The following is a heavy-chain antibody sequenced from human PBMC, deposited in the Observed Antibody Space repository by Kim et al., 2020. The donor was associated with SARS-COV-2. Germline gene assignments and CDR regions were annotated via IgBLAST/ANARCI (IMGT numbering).Heavy chain of an antibody. CDR3: ARGGDCSGGRCYLRDNWFDP. CDR1: GFTFSSYA. J-gene: IGHJ5*02. D-gene: IGHD2-15*01. V-gene: IGHV3-30*04. CDR2: ISYDGSNK. Sequence: GGSLRLSCAASGFTFSSYAMHWVRQAPGKGLEWVAVISYDGSNKYYADSVKGRFTISRDNSKNTLYLQMNSLRAEDTAVYYCARGGDCSGGRCYLRDNWFDPWGQGTLVTVSS.